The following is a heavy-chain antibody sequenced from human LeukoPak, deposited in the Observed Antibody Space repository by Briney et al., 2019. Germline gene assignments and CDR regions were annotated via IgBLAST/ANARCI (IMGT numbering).Heavy chain of an antibody. Sequence: SETLSLTCTVSGGSISSYYWSWIRQPPGKGLEWVGYIYYSGSTNYNPSLKSRVTISVDTSKNQFSLKLSSVTAADTAVYYCARAAYSGSYHSDYWGQGTLVTVSS. D-gene: IGHD1-26*01. CDR3: ARAAYSGSYHSDY. CDR2: IYYSGST. CDR1: GGSISSYY. V-gene: IGHV4-59*01. J-gene: IGHJ4*02.